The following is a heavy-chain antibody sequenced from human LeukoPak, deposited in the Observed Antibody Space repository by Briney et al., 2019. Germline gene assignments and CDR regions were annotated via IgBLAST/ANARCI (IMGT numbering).Heavy chain of an antibody. CDR3: ARGGYSSSSGFDY. CDR2: IYYSGST. V-gene: IGHV4-30-4*01. J-gene: IGHJ4*02. D-gene: IGHD6-6*01. Sequence: LSLTCTVSGGSISSGDYYWSWIRQPPGKGLEWIGYIYYSGSTYYNPSLKSRVTISVDTSKNQFSLKLSSVTAADTAVYYCARGGYSSSSGFDYWGQGTLVTVSS. CDR1: GGSISSGDYY.